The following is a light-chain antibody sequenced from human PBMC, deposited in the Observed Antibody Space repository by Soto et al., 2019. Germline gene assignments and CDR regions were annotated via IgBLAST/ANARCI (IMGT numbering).Light chain of an antibody. V-gene: IGKV1-33*01. CDR1: QDITNY. J-gene: IGKJ5*01. CDR3: QQFDSRPIT. Sequence: DIQMTQSPSSLSASVGDRVTITCQASQDITNYLNWYQQKPGKAPRLLVYDGSNLDTGVPSRFSGSGSVTQFSFTISSLHPEDIATYYCQQFDSRPITVGQGTRLVI. CDR2: DGS.